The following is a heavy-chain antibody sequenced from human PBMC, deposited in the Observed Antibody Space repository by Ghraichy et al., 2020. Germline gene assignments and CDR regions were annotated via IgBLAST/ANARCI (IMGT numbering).Heavy chain of an antibody. Sequence: GESLNISCAASGFTFSSYATSWVRQAPGKGLEWVSSISTSGGTTYYADSVKGRFTISRDNSKNTLYLQMNSLTAEDTAIYYCAKDWPRSCSGTSCPNVFQDWGQGTLVTVSS. CDR2: ISTSGGTT. V-gene: IGHV3-23*01. D-gene: IGHD2-2*01. J-gene: IGHJ1*01. CDR3: AKDWPRSCSGTSCPNVFQD. CDR1: GFTFSSYA.